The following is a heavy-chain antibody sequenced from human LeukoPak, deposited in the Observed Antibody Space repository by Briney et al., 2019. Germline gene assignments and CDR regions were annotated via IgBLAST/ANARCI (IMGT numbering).Heavy chain of an antibody. CDR1: GYTFTNYY. CDR3: ARGDTAMAEFDY. V-gene: IGHV1-46*01. CDR2: TRPSSGRT. J-gene: IGHJ4*02. Sequence: ASVKVSCKTSGYTFTNYYMHWVRQAPGQGPEWMGITRPSSGRTSYPQKFQGRVTMTWDMSTSTFYMELSSLTSDDTAVYYCARGDTAMAEFDYWGQGTLVTVSS. D-gene: IGHD5-18*01.